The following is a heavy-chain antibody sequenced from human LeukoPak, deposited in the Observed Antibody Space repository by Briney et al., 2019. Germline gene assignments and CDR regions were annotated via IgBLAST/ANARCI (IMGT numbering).Heavy chain of an antibody. Sequence: SETLSLTCTVSGGSISSSSYYWGWIRQPPGKGLEWIGEINHSGSTNYNPSLKSRVTISVDTSKNQFSLKLSSVTAADTAVYYCARLSTMIVVENDYWGQGTLVTVSS. D-gene: IGHD3-22*01. CDR1: GGSISSSSYY. V-gene: IGHV4-39*07. CDR3: ARLSTMIVVENDY. CDR2: INHSGST. J-gene: IGHJ4*02.